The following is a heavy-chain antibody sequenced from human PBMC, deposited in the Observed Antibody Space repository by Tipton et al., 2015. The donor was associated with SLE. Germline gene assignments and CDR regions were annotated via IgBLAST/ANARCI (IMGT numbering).Heavy chain of an antibody. D-gene: IGHD2-2*01. V-gene: IGHV3-30*03. J-gene: IGHJ4*02. CDR3: AIGGATSSGY. CDR1: GFTFSDYG. CDR2: ISYDGTNK. Sequence: SLRLSCAASGFTFSDYGMHWVRQAPGKGLEWVAVISYDGTNKYYADSAKGRFTISRDNANDTLLLQMNRLRPDDTAVYYCAIGGATSSGYWGQGTLVSVSS.